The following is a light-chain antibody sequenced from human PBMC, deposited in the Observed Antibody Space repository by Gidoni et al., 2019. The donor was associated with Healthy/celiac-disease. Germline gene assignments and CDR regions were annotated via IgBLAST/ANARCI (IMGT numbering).Light chain of an antibody. V-gene: IGKV1-39*01. Sequence: IQMTQSPSSLSASVGDRVTITCRASQSISSYLNWYQQKPGKAPKLLIYAASSLQSGVPSRFSGSGSVTDFTLTISSLQPEDFATYYCQQSYSTSWTFGQGTKVEIK. CDR1: QSISSY. CDR2: AAS. CDR3: QQSYSTSWT. J-gene: IGKJ1*01.